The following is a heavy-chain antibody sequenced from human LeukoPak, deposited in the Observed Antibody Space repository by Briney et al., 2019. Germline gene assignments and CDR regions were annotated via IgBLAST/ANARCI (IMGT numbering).Heavy chain of an antibody. D-gene: IGHD3-16*01. CDR1: GFIFSSNY. CDR2: IYGGGKT. J-gene: IGHJ3*02. V-gene: IGHV3-53*01. Sequence: GGSLRLSCAASGFIFSSNYMNRVRQAPGKGLEWVSIIYGGGKTYHADSVKGRFTISRDNSKNTLYLQMNSLRAEDTAIYYCSAADGGAFDIWGQGTMVTVSS. CDR3: SAADGGAFDI.